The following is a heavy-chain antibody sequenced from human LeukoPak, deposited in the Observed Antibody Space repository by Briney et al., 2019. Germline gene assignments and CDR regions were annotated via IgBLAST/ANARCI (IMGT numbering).Heavy chain of an antibody. CDR1: GLTFSKAW. Sequence: GGSLRLSCGASGLTFSKAWMSWVRQTPGKGLEYVGRIKSKTDGETTDYAAPVKGRFTISRDDSKNTLYLQMNSLKSEDTAVYYCTTDRYCSSTSCYMVEYFQHWGQGTLVTVSS. CDR3: TTDRYCSSTSCYMVEYFQH. V-gene: IGHV3-15*01. J-gene: IGHJ1*01. CDR2: IKSKTDGETT. D-gene: IGHD2-2*02.